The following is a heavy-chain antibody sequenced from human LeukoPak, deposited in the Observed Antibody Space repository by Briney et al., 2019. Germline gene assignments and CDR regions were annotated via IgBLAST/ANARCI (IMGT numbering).Heavy chain of an antibody. CDR2: ISTSSTTI. CDR1: GFTFSSYS. CDR3: ARAYYYGSGNYLSDY. Sequence: PGGSLRLSCAASGFTFSSYSMNWVRQAPGKGLEWVSYISTSSTTIYYADSVKGRFTMSRDNAKNSLYLQMNSLRDEDTAVYYCARAYYYGSGNYLSDYWGQGTLVTVSS. V-gene: IGHV3-48*02. D-gene: IGHD3-10*01. J-gene: IGHJ4*02.